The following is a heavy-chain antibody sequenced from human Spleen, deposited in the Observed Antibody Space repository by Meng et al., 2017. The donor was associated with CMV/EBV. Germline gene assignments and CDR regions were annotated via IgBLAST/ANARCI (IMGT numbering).Heavy chain of an antibody. J-gene: IGHJ6*02. CDR1: GYTFTSYY. D-gene: IGHD6-6*01. CDR2: INPNSGGT. CDR3: TRSSSSSWYYYYGMDV. V-gene: IGHV1-2*02. Sequence: ASVKVSCKASGYTFTSYYMHWVRQAPGQGLEWMGWINPNSGGTNYAQKFQGRVTMTRDTSISTAYMELSRLRSDDTAVYYCTRSSSSSWYYYYGMDVWGQGTMVTVSS.